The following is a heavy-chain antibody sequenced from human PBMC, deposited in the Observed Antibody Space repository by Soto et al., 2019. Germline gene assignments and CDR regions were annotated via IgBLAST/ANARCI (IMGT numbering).Heavy chain of an antibody. V-gene: IGHV3-11*06. CDR2: ISSSSSYT. D-gene: IGHD4-4*01. Sequence: QVQLVESGGGLVKPGGSLRLSCAASGFTFSDYYMSWIRQAPGKGLEWVSYISSSSSYTNYADSVKGRFTISRDNAKNSLYLQMHSLRAEDTAVYYCARDALHSYSTHHGGFDPWGQGTLVTVSS. CDR1: GFTFSDYY. CDR3: ARDALHSYSTHHGGFDP. J-gene: IGHJ5*02.